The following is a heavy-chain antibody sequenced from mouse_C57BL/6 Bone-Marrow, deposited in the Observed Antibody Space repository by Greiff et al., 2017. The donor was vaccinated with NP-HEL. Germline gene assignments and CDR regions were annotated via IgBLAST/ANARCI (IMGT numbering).Heavy chain of an antibody. CDR3: ARERITTVVFGY. D-gene: IGHD1-1*01. J-gene: IGHJ2*01. Sequence: QVQLQQPGAELVMPGASVKLSCKASGYTFTSYWMHWVKQRPGQGLEWIGEIDPSDSYTNYNQKFKGKSTLTVDKSSSTAYMQLSSLTSEDSAVYYCARERITTVVFGYWGQGTTLTVTS. CDR1: GYTFTSYW. V-gene: IGHV1-69*01. CDR2: IDPSDSYT.